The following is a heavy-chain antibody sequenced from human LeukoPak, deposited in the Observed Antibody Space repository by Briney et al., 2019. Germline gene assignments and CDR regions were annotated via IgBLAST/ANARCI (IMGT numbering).Heavy chain of an antibody. CDR2: IKQDGSEK. CDR1: GFTFSSYW. V-gene: IGHV3-7*01. J-gene: IGHJ4*02. Sequence: PGGSLRLSCAASGFTFSSYWMSWVRRAPGEGLEWVANIKQDGSEKYYVDSVKGRFTISRDNAKNSLYLQMNSLRAEDTAVYYCARVVATITPYFDYWGQGTLVTVSS. D-gene: IGHD5-12*01. CDR3: ARVVATITPYFDY.